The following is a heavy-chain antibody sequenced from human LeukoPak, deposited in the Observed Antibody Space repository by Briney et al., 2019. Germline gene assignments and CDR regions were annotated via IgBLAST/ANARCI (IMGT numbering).Heavy chain of an antibody. V-gene: IGHV3-66*01. CDR2: IYIGGTT. CDR3: AKTTVGRLDY. D-gene: IGHD1-26*01. CDR1: GFPVSDHF. Sequence: GGSLRLSCAASGFPVSDHFMSWVRQAPGKGLEWVAVIYIGGTTHYADSVKGRFTISRDNTKNTLNLQMDSLRAEDTAVYYCAKTTVGRLDYWGQGTLVTVSS. J-gene: IGHJ4*02.